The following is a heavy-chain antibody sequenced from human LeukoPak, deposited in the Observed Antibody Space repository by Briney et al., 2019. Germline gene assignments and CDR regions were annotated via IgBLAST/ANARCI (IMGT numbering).Heavy chain of an antibody. J-gene: IGHJ4*02. D-gene: IGHD6-13*01. CDR1: GGTFSSYA. V-gene: IGHV1-69*04. CDR2: IIPVLGIT. Sequence: SVKVSCKASGGTFSSYAISWVRQAPGQGLEWMGRIIPVLGITNYAQKFQGRVTITADKSTSTAYMELSSLRSDDTAVYYCARWGNSNWWEHLGDHWGQGTLVTVSS. CDR3: ARWGNSNWWEHLGDH.